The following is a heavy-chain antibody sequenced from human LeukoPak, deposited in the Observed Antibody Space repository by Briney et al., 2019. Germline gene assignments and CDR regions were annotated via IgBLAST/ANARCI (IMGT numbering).Heavy chain of an antibody. CDR1: GGSFSGYY. CDR2: INHSGST. D-gene: IGHD6-13*01. CDR3: ARGHRSSSWYGGDLDY. Sequence: PSETLSLTCAVYGGSFSGYYWSWIRQPPGKGLGWIGEINHSGSTNYNPSLKSRVTISVDTSKNQFSLKLSSVTAADTAVYYCARGHRSSSWYGGDLDYWGQGTLVTVSS. J-gene: IGHJ4*02. V-gene: IGHV4-34*01.